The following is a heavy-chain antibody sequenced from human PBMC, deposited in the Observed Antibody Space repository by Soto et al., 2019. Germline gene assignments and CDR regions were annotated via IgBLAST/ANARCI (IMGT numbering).Heavy chain of an antibody. Sequence: EVQLVESGGGLVKPGGSLRLSCAASGFTFSSYSMNWVRQAPGKGLEWVSSISSSSSYIYYADSVKGRFTISRDNAKNSLYLQMNSLRAEDTAVYYCARADIAAAGPTYRYWGQGNLVTVSS. J-gene: IGHJ4*02. V-gene: IGHV3-21*01. CDR1: GFTFSSYS. D-gene: IGHD6-13*01. CDR3: ARADIAAAGPTYRY. CDR2: ISSSSSYI.